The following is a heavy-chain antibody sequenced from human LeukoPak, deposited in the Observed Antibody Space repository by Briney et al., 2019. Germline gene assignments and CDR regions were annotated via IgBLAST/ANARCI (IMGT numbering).Heavy chain of an antibody. Sequence: PSETLSLTCTVSGGSISSGSYYWGWIRQPPGKGLEWIGNTYYGGNTYYNPSLKSRVTISVDTSKNQFSLELNSVTAADTAVYYCAAAFDYWGQGTLVTVSS. J-gene: IGHJ4*02. D-gene: IGHD6-25*01. CDR2: TYYGGNT. CDR1: GGSISSGSYY. V-gene: IGHV4-39*01. CDR3: AAAFDY.